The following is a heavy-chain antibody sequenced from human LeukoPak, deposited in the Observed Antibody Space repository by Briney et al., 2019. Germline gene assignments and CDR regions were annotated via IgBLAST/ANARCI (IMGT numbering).Heavy chain of an antibody. CDR2: ISGSGGST. D-gene: IGHD1-26*01. CDR3: AKEEWELLPDLYYGMDV. J-gene: IGHJ6*02. V-gene: IGHV3-23*01. CDR1: GFTFSSYA. Sequence: GGSLRLSCAASGFTFSSYAMSWVRQAPGKGLEWVSAISGSGGSTYYAGSVKGRFTISRDNSKDTLYLQMNSLRAEDTAVYYCAKEEWELLPDLYYGMDVWGQGTTVTVSS.